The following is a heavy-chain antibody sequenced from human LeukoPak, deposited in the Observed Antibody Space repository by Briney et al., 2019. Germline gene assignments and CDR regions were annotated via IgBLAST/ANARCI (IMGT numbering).Heavy chain of an antibody. D-gene: IGHD5-18*01. CDR2: INPNIGGT. V-gene: IGHV1-2*02. J-gene: IGHJ1*01. CDR1: GYTFTGYY. CDR3: ARGSFSADAPLVLDYFHH. Sequence: ASVKVSCKASGYTFTGYYIHWVRQAPGQGLEWMGWINPNIGGTNYAQKFQGRVTMTRDTSISTAYMELSRLKSDDTAEYYCARGSFSADAPLVLDYFHHRGQGTLVTVSS.